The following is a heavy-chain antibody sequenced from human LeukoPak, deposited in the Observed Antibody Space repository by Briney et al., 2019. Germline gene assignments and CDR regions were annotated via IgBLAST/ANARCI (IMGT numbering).Heavy chain of an antibody. CDR3: AKDDYGDYVRLDY. V-gene: IGHV3-23*01. CDR1: GFTFSNYD. CDR2: VSHDYST. Sequence: GGSLRLSCAASGFTFSNYDMSWVRQAPGKGREWVSTVSHDYSTYYADSVKGRFTTSRDNSKNTLYLQMNSLRAEDTAVYYCAKDDYGDYVRLDYWGQGTLVTVSS. D-gene: IGHD4-17*01. J-gene: IGHJ4*02.